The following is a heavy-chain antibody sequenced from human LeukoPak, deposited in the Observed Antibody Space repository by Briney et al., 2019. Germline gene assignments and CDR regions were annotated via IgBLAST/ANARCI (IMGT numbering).Heavy chain of an antibody. CDR2: LNEDGSQK. CDR3: GRDYDRTVDF. CDR1: GFTFSTYW. J-gene: IGHJ4*02. Sequence: GGSLRLSCAASGFTFSTYWMSWVRQAPGKGLEWVAILNEDGSQKLYVDSVKGRFTISRDNAKNSLHLQMHSLRAEDTAVYYCGRDYDRTVDFWGQGTLVTVSS. V-gene: IGHV3-7*04. D-gene: IGHD3-22*01.